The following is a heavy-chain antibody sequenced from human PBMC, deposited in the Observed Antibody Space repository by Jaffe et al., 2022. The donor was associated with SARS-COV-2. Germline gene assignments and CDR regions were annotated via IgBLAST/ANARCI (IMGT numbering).Heavy chain of an antibody. V-gene: IGHV3-7*01. D-gene: IGHD3-10*01. Sequence: EVQLVESGGGLVQPGGSLRLSCAASGFTFSNFWMSWVRQAPGKGLEWVAMVKQDGSERYYVGSVKGRFIISRDNAKNSLYLQMNSLRAEDTAVYYCARGDYYGSGSLYFDYWGQGTLVTVSS. CDR3: ARGDYYGSGSLYFDY. J-gene: IGHJ4*02. CDR2: VKQDGSER. CDR1: GFTFSNFW.